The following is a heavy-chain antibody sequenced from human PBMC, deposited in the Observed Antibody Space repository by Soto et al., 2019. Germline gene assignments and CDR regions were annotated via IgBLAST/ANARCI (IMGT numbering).Heavy chain of an antibody. J-gene: IGHJ3*02. Sequence: EVQLVESGGGLVQPGGSLRLTCAASGFTFSSFWMNWVRQAPGKGPEWVANIKYDGSEKYYADSVKGRFTFSRDNAKNTLYLQMDSLRVEDTAVYYCARCRSYGMEGVERAVDIWGQGTTVTVSS. D-gene: IGHD1-26*01. CDR1: GFTFSSFW. V-gene: IGHV3-7*03. CDR3: ARCRSYGMEGVERAVDI. CDR2: IKYDGSEK.